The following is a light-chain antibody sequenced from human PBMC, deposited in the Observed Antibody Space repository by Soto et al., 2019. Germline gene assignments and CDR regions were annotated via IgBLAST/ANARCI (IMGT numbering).Light chain of an antibody. CDR1: QSVSSN. V-gene: IGKV3-20*01. Sequence: QSPAAQAESPGERAHRFRKASQSVSSNLAWYQQKPGQAPRFLIYGASTRATGIPARFSGSGSGTDFTLTISRLEPEDFAVYYCQQYGSSPLTFGGGTKVDI. CDR2: GAS. CDR3: QQYGSSPLT. J-gene: IGKJ4*01.